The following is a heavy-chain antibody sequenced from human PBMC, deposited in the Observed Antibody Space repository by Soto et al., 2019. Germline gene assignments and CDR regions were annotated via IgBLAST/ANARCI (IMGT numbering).Heavy chain of an antibody. Sequence: GGSLRLSCAASGLTFNRYWMHWVRHAPGKGLVWVSHINTDGSNTNYADSVKGRFTISRDNAKSTLFLQMNSLRDEDTAVYYCAREFWSGGNCYTYYFDPWGQGTPVTVSS. CDR1: GLTFNRYW. J-gene: IGHJ5*02. V-gene: IGHV3-74*01. CDR3: AREFWSGGNCYTYYFDP. CDR2: INTDGSNT. D-gene: IGHD2-15*01.